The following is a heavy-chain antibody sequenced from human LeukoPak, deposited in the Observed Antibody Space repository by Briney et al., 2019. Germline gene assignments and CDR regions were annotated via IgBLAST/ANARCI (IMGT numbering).Heavy chain of an antibody. CDR2: IYPGDSDT. Sequence: GESLKISCKGSGYTFTNYWIAWVRQMPGKGLEWMGIIYPGDSDTKYSPSFQGRVTVSADKSTNTAYLQWSSLTASDTAIYYCAIRATAEYFDYWGQGTLVTASS. CDR1: GYTFTNYW. V-gene: IGHV5-51*01. CDR3: AIRATAEYFDY. J-gene: IGHJ4*02.